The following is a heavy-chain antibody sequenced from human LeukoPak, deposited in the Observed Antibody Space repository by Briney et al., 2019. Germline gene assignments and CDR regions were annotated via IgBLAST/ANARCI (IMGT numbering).Heavy chain of an antibody. V-gene: IGHV5-10-1*01. CDR2: IDPSDSYT. J-gene: IGHJ4*02. CDR3: ARHLSSITSCPNY. D-gene: IGHD2-2*01. Sequence: GESLKISCKGSGYSFTSYWISWVRQMPGKGLEWMGRIDPSDSYTNYSPSFQGHVTISADKSISTAYLQWSSLKASDTAIYYCARHLSSITSCPNYWGQGTLVTVSS. CDR1: GYSFTSYW.